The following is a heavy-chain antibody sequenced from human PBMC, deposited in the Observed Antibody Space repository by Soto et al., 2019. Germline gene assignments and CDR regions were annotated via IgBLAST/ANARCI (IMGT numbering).Heavy chain of an antibody. D-gene: IGHD1-1*01. CDR3: CSMEPGDPSPFAP. J-gene: IGHJ5*01. CDR2: INPFDGSR. Sequence: GASVKVSCKASGYIFTSYYIHWVRQAPGQGLEWMGWINPFDGSRMFAQSFQGRVTMTRDTSTSTVYMEVSSLRSEDTAVYYYCSMEPGDPSPFAPWRQGTMVTVSS. CDR1: GYIFTSYY. V-gene: IGHV1-46*01.